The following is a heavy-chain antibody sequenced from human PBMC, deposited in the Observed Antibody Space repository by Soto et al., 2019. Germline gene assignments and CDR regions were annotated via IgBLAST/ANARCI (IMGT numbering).Heavy chain of an antibody. CDR1: GFTFKIYA. CDR2: ISFDGDKK. CDR3: AREDDYGYLYFNDGLDV. D-gene: IGHD4-17*01. Sequence: QAQLVESGGGVVQPGKSLRLSCAASGFTFKIYALHWVRQAPGKGLEWVAVISFDGDKKYYADSVKGRFTISRDNFKNTLYLQMKHLNIEDAALYFCAREDDYGYLYFNDGLDVWGQGTTVTVSS. V-gene: IGHV3-30-3*01. J-gene: IGHJ6*02.